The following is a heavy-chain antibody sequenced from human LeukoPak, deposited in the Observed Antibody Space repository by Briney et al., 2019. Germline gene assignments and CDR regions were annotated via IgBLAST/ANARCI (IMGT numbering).Heavy chain of an antibody. CDR1: GFTFGDYA. V-gene: IGHV3-49*04. Sequence: PGRSLRLSCTASGFTFGDYAMSWVRQAPGKGLEWVGFIRSKAYGGTTEYAASVKGRFTISRDDSKSIAYLQMNSLKTEDTAVYYCTREGDSGGWYVDYWGQGTLVTVSS. CDR3: TREGDSGGWYVDY. J-gene: IGHJ4*02. CDR2: IRSKAYGGTT. D-gene: IGHD6-19*01.